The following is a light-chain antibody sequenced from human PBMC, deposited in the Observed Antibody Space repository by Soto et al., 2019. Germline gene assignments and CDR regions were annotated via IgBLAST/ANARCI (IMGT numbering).Light chain of an antibody. J-gene: IGKJ5*01. CDR1: QSISIN. CDR3: QQYNNWIT. Sequence: DIVLTQSPGTLSLSPGERAILSCRASQSISINLAWYQQKPGQAPRLLIYAASNRATGVPARFSGSWSGTEFTLTISSLQSEDFAVYYCQQYNNWITFGQGTRLENK. V-gene: IGKV3-15*01. CDR2: AAS.